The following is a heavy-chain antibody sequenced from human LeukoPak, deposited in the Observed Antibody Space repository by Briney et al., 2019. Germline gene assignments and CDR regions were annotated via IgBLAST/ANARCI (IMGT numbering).Heavy chain of an antibody. J-gene: IGHJ5*02. Sequence: GASVKVSCKASGYTFTGYYMHWVRQAPGQGLEWMGWINPNSGGTNYAQKFQGRVTMTRDTSISTAYMELSRLRSDDTAVYYCARDSLTIFGVVITKDPYNWFDPWGQGTLVTVSS. CDR1: GYTFTGYY. V-gene: IGHV1-2*02. D-gene: IGHD3-3*01. CDR2: INPNSGGT. CDR3: ARDSLTIFGVVITKDPYNWFDP.